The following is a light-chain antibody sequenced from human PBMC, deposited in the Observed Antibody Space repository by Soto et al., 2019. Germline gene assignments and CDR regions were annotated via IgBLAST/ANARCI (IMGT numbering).Light chain of an antibody. Sequence: QSVLTQPASVSGSPGQSITISCTGTSSDVGGYNYVSWYQQHPGKAPKLMIYEVSNRPSGVPNRFSGSKSGNTASLTISGLQAEDEADYYCSSYTTSCTHVFGGGTQLTVL. CDR3: SSYTTSCTHV. CDR1: SSDVGGYNY. CDR2: EVS. V-gene: IGLV2-14*01. J-gene: IGLJ2*01.